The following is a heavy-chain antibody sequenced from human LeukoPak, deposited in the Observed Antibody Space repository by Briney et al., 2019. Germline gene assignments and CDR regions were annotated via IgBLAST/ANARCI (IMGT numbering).Heavy chain of an antibody. J-gene: IGHJ4*02. V-gene: IGHV3-30*04. CDR3: ARANHQDY. Sequence: GESLRLSCAASGFTFSSYAMHWVRQAPGKGLEWVAVISYDGSNKYYADSVKGRFTISRDNSKNTLYLQMNSLRAEDTAVYYCARANHQDYWGQGTLVTVSS. CDR2: ISYDGSNK. D-gene: IGHD1-14*01. CDR1: GFTFSSYA.